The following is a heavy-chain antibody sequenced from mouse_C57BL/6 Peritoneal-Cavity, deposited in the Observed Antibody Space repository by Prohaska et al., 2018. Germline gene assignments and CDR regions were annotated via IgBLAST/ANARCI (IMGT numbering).Heavy chain of an antibody. CDR2: INPNNGGT. CDR3: ARRDYYGPFAY. Sequence: HGKSLEWIGDINPNNGGTIYNQKFKGKATLTVDKSSSTAYMELRSLTSEDTAVYYCARRDYYGPFAYWGQGTLVTVSA. D-gene: IGHD1-1*01. V-gene: IGHV1-18*01. J-gene: IGHJ3*01.